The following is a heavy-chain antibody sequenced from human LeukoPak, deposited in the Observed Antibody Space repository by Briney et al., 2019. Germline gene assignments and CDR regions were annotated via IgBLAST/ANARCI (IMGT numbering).Heavy chain of an antibody. CDR1: GDSISSGSYY. CDR2: IYTSGST. Sequence: SQTLSLTCTVSGDSISSGSYYWSWIRQPAGKGLEWIGRIYTSGSTNYNPSLQSRATISVDTSKNQFSLKLSSVTAADTAVYYCARDLGYGGFDWAPWGQGTLVTVSS. J-gene: IGHJ5*02. V-gene: IGHV4-61*02. CDR3: ARDLGYGGFDWAP. D-gene: IGHD5-12*01.